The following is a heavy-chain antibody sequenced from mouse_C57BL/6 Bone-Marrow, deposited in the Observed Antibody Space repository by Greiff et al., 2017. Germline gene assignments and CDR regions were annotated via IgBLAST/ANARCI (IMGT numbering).Heavy chain of an antibody. CDR3: AREDWGAWFAY. J-gene: IGHJ3*01. Sequence: EVQVVESGPGMVKPSQSLSLTCTVTGYSITSGYDWHWIRHFPGNQLEWMGYINYSGSTNYNPSIKSRISITHDTSTNHFFLKLNSVTTEDTATYYCAREDWGAWFAYWGQGTLVTVSA. V-gene: IGHV3-1*01. D-gene: IGHD4-1*01. CDR2: INYSGST. CDR1: GYSITSGYD.